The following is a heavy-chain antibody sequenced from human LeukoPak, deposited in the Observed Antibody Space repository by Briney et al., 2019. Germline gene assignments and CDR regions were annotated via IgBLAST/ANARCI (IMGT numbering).Heavy chain of an antibody. D-gene: IGHD3-16*01. Sequence: ASVKVSCKASGYTFTGYYMHWVRQAPGQGLEWMGWINPNSGGTNYAQKFQGRVTMTRDTSISTAYMELSRLRSEDTAVYYCARDYVSTTRDAYYYYGMDVWGQGTTVTVSS. CDR3: ARDYVSTTRDAYYYYGMDV. CDR2: INPNSGGT. J-gene: IGHJ6*02. V-gene: IGHV1-2*02. CDR1: GYTFTGYY.